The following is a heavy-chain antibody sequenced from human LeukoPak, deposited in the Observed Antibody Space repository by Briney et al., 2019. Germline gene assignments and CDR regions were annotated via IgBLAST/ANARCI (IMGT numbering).Heavy chain of an antibody. CDR1: GFTFSSYG. J-gene: IGHJ6*03. V-gene: IGHV3-30*02. Sequence: GGSLRLSCAASGFTFSSYGMHWVRQAPGKGLEWVAVIWYDGSNKYYADSVKGRFTISGDNSKNTLYLQMNSLRAEDTAVYYCAKVSDTAMVQSNYYYYYYMDVWGKGTTVTVSS. D-gene: IGHD5-18*01. CDR3: AKVSDTAMVQSNYYYYYYMDV. CDR2: IWYDGSNK.